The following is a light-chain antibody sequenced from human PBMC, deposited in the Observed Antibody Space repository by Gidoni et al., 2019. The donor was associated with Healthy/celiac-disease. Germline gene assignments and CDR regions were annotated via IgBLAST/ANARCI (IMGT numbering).Light chain of an antibody. Sequence: EIVLTQSPATLSLSPGERATLSCRASQSVSSYLAWYQQKPGQAPRLLIYDASNRATGIPARFSGSGSGTDFTLTISSLEPEDFVVYYCQQRSNWPPRITFGQGTRLEIK. J-gene: IGKJ5*01. CDR2: DAS. CDR1: QSVSSY. V-gene: IGKV3-11*01. CDR3: QQRSNWPPRIT.